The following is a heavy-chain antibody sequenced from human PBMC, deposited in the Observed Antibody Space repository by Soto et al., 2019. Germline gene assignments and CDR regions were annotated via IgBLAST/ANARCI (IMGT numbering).Heavy chain of an antibody. J-gene: IGHJ6*02. CDR2: IVGSGDNT. CDR3: AREPKSYYDFWSGYSAYYGMDV. D-gene: IGHD3-3*01. V-gene: IGHV3-23*01. CDR1: GFTFSSYT. Sequence: GGSLRLSCAASGFTFSSYTMTLVRQAPGERLEWVSSIVGSGDNTYYADSVKGRFTISRDNSKTTLYLQMNSLKTEDTAVYYCAREPKSYYDFWSGYSAYYGMDVWGQGTTVTVSS.